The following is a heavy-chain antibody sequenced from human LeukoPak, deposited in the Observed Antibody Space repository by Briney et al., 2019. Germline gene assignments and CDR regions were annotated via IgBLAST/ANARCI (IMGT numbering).Heavy chain of an antibody. V-gene: IGHV3-23*01. CDR3: AKDPFQDCSGGSCYSSWFDP. CDR2: ISGSGGST. D-gene: IGHD2-15*01. Sequence: GGSLRLSCAASGFTFSSYAMSWVRQAPGKGLEWVSAISGSGGSTYYADSVKGRFTISRDNSKNTLYLQMNSLRAEDTAVYYCAKDPFQDCSGGSCYSSWFDPWGQGTLVTVSS. CDR1: GFTFSSYA. J-gene: IGHJ5*02.